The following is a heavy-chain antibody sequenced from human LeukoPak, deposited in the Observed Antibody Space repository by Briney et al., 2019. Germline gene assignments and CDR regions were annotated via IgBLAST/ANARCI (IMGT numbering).Heavy chain of an antibody. CDR2: ISAYNGNT. CDR1: GYTFTSYG. V-gene: IGHV1-18*01. J-gene: IGHJ6*02. Sequence: GASVKVSCKASGYTFTSYGISWVRQAPGQGLEWMGWISAYNGNTNYAQKLQGRVTMTTDTSTSTAYMELRSLRSDDTAVYYCARDRFIYCSSNSCKVMDVWGQGTTVTVSS. CDR3: ARDRFIYCSSNSCKVMDV. D-gene: IGHD2-2*01.